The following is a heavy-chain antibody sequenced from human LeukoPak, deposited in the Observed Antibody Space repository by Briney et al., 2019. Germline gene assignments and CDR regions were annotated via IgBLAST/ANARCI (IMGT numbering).Heavy chain of an antibody. CDR1: GGSISGGYY. CDR3: ARDGPVSYFDY. CDR2: IQSSGST. J-gene: IGHJ4*02. V-gene: IGHV4-4*07. Sequence: SETLSLTCTVSGGSISGGYYWSWIRQPAGQGLEWIGRIQSSGSTNYNPSLKSRVTMSVDTSKNEFTLNLSSVTAADTAVYYCARDGPVSYFDYWGQGTLVTVSS.